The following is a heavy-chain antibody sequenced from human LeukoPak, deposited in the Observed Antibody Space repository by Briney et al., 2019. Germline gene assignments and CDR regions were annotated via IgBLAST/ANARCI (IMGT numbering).Heavy chain of an antibody. CDR1: GYTFTGYY. CDR2: INPNSGGT. V-gene: IGHV1-2*02. CDR3: ARERPYYDFWSGSPLQSWFDP. Sequence: GASVKVSCKASGYTFTGYYMHWVRQAPGQGLEWMGWINPNSGGTNYAQKFQGRVTMTRDTSISTAYMELSRLRSDDTAVYYCARERPYYDFWSGSPLQSWFDPWGQGTLVTVSS. J-gene: IGHJ5*02. D-gene: IGHD3-3*01.